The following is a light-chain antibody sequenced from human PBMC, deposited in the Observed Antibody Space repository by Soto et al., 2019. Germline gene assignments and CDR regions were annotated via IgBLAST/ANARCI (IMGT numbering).Light chain of an antibody. CDR1: SSDVGGYNY. CDR2: DVS. V-gene: IGLV2-11*01. CDR3: CSYAGSSYVV. J-gene: IGLJ2*01. Sequence: QSVLTQPRSVSGSPGQSVTISCTGTSSDVGGYNYVSWYQQHPGKAPKLMIYDVSKQPSGVPDRFSGSKSGNTASLTISGLQAEDEADYYCCSYAGSSYVVFGGGTKLTVL.